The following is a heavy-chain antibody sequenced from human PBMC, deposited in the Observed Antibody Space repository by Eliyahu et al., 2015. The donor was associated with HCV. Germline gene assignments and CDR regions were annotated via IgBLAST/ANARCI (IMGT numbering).Heavy chain of an antibody. V-gene: IGHV3-72*01. D-gene: IGHD4-17*01. CDR3: GRLPRSDYGAY. CDR2: ARNKANRYTT. J-gene: IGHJ4*02. CDR1: GFIFTDYY. Sequence: EVQLVESGGGLVQPGGSLRLSCAASGFIFTDYYXDWVRQAPGKGLEWVGRARNKANRYTTEYAASVQGRFTISRDDSKSSLYLQINSLQTEDTAVYYCGRLPRSDYGAYWGQGTLVTVSS.